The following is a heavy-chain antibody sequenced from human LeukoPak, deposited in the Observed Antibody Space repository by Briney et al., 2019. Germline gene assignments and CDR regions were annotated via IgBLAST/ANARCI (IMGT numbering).Heavy chain of an antibody. CDR3: ARSQVWFGELYFAY. CDR2: IYYSGST. D-gene: IGHD3-10*01. Sequence: SETLSLTCTVPGGSISSYYWSWIRQPPGKGLEWIGYIYYSGSTNYNPSLKSRVTISVDTSKNQFSLKLSSVTAADTAVYYCARSQVWFGELYFAYWGQGTLVTVSS. CDR1: GGSISSYY. J-gene: IGHJ4*02. V-gene: IGHV4-59*01.